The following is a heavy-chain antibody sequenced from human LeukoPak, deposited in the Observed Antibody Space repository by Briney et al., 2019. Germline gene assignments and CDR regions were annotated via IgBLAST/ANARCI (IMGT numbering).Heavy chain of an antibody. CDR1: GFTFSDYY. J-gene: IGHJ5*02. Sequence: GGSLRLSCAASGFTFSDYYMSWIRQAPGKGLEWVSYVSSSGSTIYYADSVKSRFTISRDNAKNSLYLQMSSLRAEDTAVYYCARRLDYGDYDWFDPWGQGTLVTVSS. CDR3: ARRLDYGDYDWFDP. CDR2: VSSSGSTI. V-gene: IGHV3-11*01. D-gene: IGHD4-17*01.